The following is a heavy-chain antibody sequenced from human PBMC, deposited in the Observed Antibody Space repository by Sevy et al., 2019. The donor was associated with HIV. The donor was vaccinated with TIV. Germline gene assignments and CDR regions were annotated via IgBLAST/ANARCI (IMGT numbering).Heavy chain of an antibody. CDR1: GFTFSVYS. CDR3: ARAYSGGWPQGAWIDY. CDR2: ISRTSRTI. Sequence: GGSLRLSCAASGFTFSVYSMNWVRQAPGRGLEWVSYISRTSRTIYYADSVLGRFTISRDNAKNSLYLQMNSLSPEDPAMYYCARAYSGGWPQGAWIDYWGQGTLVTVSS. D-gene: IGHD6-19*01. J-gene: IGHJ4*02. V-gene: IGHV3-48*01.